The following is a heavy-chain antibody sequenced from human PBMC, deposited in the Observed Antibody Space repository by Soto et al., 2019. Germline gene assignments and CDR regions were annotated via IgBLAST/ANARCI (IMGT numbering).Heavy chain of an antibody. CDR2: ISSSGSTI. CDR3: SRTMVRGVISLQHHYYMDF. V-gene: IGHV3-11*01. CDR1: GFTFSDYY. Sequence: GGSLRLSCAASGFTFSDYYMSWIRHAPGKGLEWVSYISSSGSTIYYADSVKGRFTISRDNAKNSLYLQMNSVRAEDTAVYYCSRTMVRGVISLQHHYYMDFSGKRTTVT. D-gene: IGHD3-10*01. J-gene: IGHJ6*03.